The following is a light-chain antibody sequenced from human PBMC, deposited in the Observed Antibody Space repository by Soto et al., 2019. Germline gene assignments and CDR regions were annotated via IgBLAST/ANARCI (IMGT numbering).Light chain of an antibody. CDR3: SSYAGSNNLGV. CDR2: DVS. Sequence: QSVLTQPPSASGSPGQSVTISCTGTSSDVGGYNYVSWYQQHPGKAPKLMVYDVSKRPSGVPDRFSGSKSGNTASLTVSGRQAEDEADYYCSSYAGSNNLGVFGTGTKLTVL. V-gene: IGLV2-8*01. CDR1: SSDVGGYNY. J-gene: IGLJ1*01.